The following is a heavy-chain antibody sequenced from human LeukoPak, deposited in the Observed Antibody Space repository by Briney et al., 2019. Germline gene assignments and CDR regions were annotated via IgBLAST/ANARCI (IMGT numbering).Heavy chain of an antibody. Sequence: SVKVSCKASGGAFSSYAISWVRQAPGQGLEWMGGIIPIFGTANYAQKFQGRVTITTDESTSTAYMELSSLRSEDTAVYYCARGIILYGDYTSFDYWGQGTLVTVSS. D-gene: IGHD4-17*01. CDR1: GGAFSSYA. CDR3: ARGIILYGDYTSFDY. CDR2: IIPIFGTA. J-gene: IGHJ4*02. V-gene: IGHV1-69*05.